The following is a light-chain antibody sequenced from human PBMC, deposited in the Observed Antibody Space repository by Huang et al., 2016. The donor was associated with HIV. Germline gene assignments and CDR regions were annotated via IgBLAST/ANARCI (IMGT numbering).Light chain of an antibody. V-gene: IGKV1-39*01. CDR3: QQSYSTPRDT. J-gene: IGKJ5*01. CDR1: QSISTY. CDR2: AAS. Sequence: DIQMTQSPSSLSASVGDRVTITCRASQSISTYLNWYQQKPGKAPKILIYAASSLQSGVPSRFSGSGSGTEFTLTISSLQPEDFATYYCQQSYSTPRDTFGQGTRLEIK.